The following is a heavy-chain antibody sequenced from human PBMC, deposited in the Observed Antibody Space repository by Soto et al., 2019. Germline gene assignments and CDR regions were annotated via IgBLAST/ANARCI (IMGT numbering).Heavy chain of an antibody. CDR1: GDSVSSNSAA. V-gene: IGHV6-1*01. J-gene: IGHJ6*03. CDR3: AGTTAHQWYYIYV. D-gene: IGHD1-7*01. CDR2: TYYRSRWYN. Sequence: SQTLSLTCAISGDSVSSNSAAWNWIRLSPSRGLEWLARTYYRSRWYNDYAVSVRSRITVNPDTSKNQFSLQLTSVTPEDTAVYYCAGTTAHQWYYIYVRGKRTTVPVSS.